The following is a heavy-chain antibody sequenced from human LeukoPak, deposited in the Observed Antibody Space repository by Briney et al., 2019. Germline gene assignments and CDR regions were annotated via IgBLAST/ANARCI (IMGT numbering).Heavy chain of an antibody. J-gene: IGHJ3*02. CDR3: ARAIYDYGDQGAFDI. Sequence: QASETLSLTCAVYGGSFSGYYWSWIRQPPGKGLEWIGEINHSGSTNYNPSLKSRVTISVDTSKNQFSLKLSSVTAADTAVYYCARAIYDYGDQGAFDIWGQGTMVTVSS. V-gene: IGHV4-34*01. CDR2: INHSGST. D-gene: IGHD4-17*01. CDR1: GGSFSGYY.